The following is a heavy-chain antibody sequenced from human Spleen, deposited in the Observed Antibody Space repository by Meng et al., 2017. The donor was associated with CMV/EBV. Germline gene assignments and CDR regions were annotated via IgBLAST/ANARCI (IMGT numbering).Heavy chain of an antibody. CDR3: AKDIGCSSTNCTLGGYFDY. CDR2: ISWNSANI. Sequence: SLKISCAASGFTFDDHAMHWVRQAPGKGLEWVSGISWNSANIGYADSVKGRFTISRDNAKNSLYLQMDNLGTEDTALYYCAKDIGCSSTNCTLGGYFDYWGQGTLVTVS. D-gene: IGHD2-2*01. CDR1: GFTFDDHA. J-gene: IGHJ4*02. V-gene: IGHV3-9*01.